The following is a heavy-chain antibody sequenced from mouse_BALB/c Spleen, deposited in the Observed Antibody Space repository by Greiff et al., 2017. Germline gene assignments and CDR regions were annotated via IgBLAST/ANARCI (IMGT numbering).Heavy chain of an antibody. V-gene: IGHV1S137*01. CDR3: ARGRATRAMDY. D-gene: IGHD3-1*01. CDR2: ISTYYGDA. J-gene: IGHJ4*01. CDR1: GYTFTDYA. Sequence: QGQLQQSGAELVRPGVSVKISCKGSGYTFTDYAMHWVKQSHAKSLEWIGVISTYYGDASYNQKFKGKATMTVDKSSSTAYMELARLTSEDSAIYYCARGRATRAMDYWGQGTSVTVSS.